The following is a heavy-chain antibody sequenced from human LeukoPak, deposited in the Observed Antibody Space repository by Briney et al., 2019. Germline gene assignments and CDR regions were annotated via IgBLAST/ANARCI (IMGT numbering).Heavy chain of an antibody. V-gene: IGHV3-7*01. CDR1: GFTFSRYW. CDR3: ARDREGSRDAFDI. D-gene: IGHD1-26*01. CDR2: IKQDGSAR. J-gene: IGHJ3*02. Sequence: GGSLRLSRAASGFTFSRYWMSWVRQAPGKGLELVANIKQDGSARFYGDSVKGRFTVSRDNAKNSLYIQMNSLRAEDTAVYYCARDREGSRDAFDIWGQGTMVTVSS.